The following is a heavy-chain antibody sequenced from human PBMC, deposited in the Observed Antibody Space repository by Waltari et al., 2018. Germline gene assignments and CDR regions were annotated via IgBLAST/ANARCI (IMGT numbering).Heavy chain of an antibody. CDR3: ARTKIFGAVIIFDY. Sequence: QVQLQESGPGLVKPSETLSLTCSVSGDSVSNAYWSWIRQPPGKGPEWIGYIHYSGTTSYYPSLKSRVIISVDTSKDQFSLELSSVTAADTAVYYCARTKIFGAVIIFDYWGQGSLVTVSS. CDR1: GDSVSNAY. J-gene: IGHJ4*02. D-gene: IGHD3-3*01. V-gene: IGHV4-59*02. CDR2: IHYSGTT.